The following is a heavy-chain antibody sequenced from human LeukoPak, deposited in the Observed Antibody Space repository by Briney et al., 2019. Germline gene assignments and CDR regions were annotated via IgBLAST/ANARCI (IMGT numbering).Heavy chain of an antibody. Sequence: GGSLRLSCVSSGFTFSSNGVHWVPQAGGKGLEWVSGIDTAGDPCYPGSVKGRFTISRENAKNSLYLQMNSLTAGDTAVYYCARGYGSGSYAGMDVWGKGTTVTVSS. CDR1: GFTFSSNG. CDR2: IDTAGDP. V-gene: IGHV3-13*05. D-gene: IGHD3-10*01. CDR3: ARGYGSGSYAGMDV. J-gene: IGHJ6*04.